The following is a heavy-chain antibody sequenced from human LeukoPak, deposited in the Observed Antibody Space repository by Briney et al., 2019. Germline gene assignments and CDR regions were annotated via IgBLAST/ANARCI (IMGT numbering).Heavy chain of an antibody. D-gene: IGHD6-19*01. J-gene: IGHJ5*02. CDR1: GYSISSGYY. CDR2: IYHSGST. V-gene: IGHV4-38-2*02. Sequence: PSETLSLTCTVSGYSISSGYYWGWIRQPPGQGLEWIGSIYHSGSTYYNPSLKSRVTISVDTSKNQFSLKLSSVTAADTAVYYCAKGAGPPWFDPWGRGTLVTVSS. CDR3: AKGAGPPWFDP.